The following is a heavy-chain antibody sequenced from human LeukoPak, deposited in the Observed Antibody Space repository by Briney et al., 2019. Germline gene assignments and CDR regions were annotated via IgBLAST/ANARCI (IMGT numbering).Heavy chain of an antibody. J-gene: IGHJ4*02. Sequence: ASVKVSCKASGYTFTSYGSSWMRQAPGQGLEWMGWISAYNGNTNYAQNLQGRVTMTTDTSTSTAYMELRSVRSDDTAVYYCARYGSRRDFDYWGQGTLVTVSS. CDR3: ARYGSRRDFDY. V-gene: IGHV1-18*01. CDR2: ISAYNGNT. D-gene: IGHD4-17*01. CDR1: GYTFTSYG.